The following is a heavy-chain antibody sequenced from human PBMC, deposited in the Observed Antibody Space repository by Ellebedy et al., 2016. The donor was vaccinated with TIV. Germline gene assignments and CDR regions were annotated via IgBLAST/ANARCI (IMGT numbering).Heavy chain of an antibody. CDR3: ARRMGRGVKGKFPLDV. V-gene: IGHV5-51*01. J-gene: IGHJ6*02. CDR1: GYMFSTYW. D-gene: IGHD3-10*01. Sequence: GESLKISCEGSGYMFSTYWIAWVRQMPGKGLEWMGIIYPGYSDTTYSPSFRGQVTMSVHKSINTVYLQWNSLKASDTAMYYCARRMGRGVKGKFPLDVWGQGTTVIVSS. CDR2: IYPGYSDT.